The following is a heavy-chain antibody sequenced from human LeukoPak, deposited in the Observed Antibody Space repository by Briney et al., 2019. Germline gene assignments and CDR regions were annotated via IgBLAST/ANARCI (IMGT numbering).Heavy chain of an antibody. CDR1: GDSISTYY. Sequence: SETLSLTCTVSGDSISTYYWTWIRQPPGKGLEWLGYIYYSWRTNYNPSLKTRVTISVDTSKNQFSLKLRSVTASDTAVYYCARLRGGSYAPDAYFYYGMDVWGQGTT. CDR3: ARLRGGSYAPDAYFYYGMDV. D-gene: IGHD1-26*01. V-gene: IGHV4-59*08. J-gene: IGHJ6*02. CDR2: IYYSWRT.